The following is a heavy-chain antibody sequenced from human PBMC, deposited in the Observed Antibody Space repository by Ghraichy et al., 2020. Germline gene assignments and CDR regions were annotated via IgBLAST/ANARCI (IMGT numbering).Heavy chain of an antibody. CDR2: ISSSSSTI. J-gene: IGHJ4*02. D-gene: IGHD3-10*01. V-gene: IGHV3-48*02. CDR3: SRPSTM. Sequence: GESLNISCAASGFTFSSYSMNWVRQAPGKGLEWVSYISSSSSTIYYADSVKGRFTISRDNAKNSLYLQMNSLRDEDTAVYYCSRPSTMGGQGTLVTVSS. CDR1: GFTFSSYS.